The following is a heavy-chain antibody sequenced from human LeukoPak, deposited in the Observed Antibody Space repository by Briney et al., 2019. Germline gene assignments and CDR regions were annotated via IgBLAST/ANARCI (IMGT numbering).Heavy chain of an antibody. J-gene: IGHJ4*02. D-gene: IGHD1-26*01. Sequence: ASVKVSCKASGYTFTSYGISWVRHAPGQGLEWMGWISAYNGNTNYAQKLQGRVTMTTDTSTSTAYMELRSLRSDDTAVYYCASLIVGAKGVDYWGQGTLVTVSS. V-gene: IGHV1-18*01. CDR1: GYTFTSYG. CDR3: ASLIVGAKGVDY. CDR2: ISAYNGNT.